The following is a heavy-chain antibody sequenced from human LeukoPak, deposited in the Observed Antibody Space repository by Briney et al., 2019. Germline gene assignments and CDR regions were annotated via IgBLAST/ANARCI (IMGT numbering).Heavy chain of an antibody. CDR2: FDPEDGET. CDR3: ATGYDSGGYYYFDY. V-gene: IGHV1-24*01. J-gene: IGHJ4*02. D-gene: IGHD1-26*01. Sequence: ASVKVSCKVSGYTLTELSMHWVRQAPGTGLEWMGGFDPEDGETIYAQKFQGRVTMTEDTSTDTAYMELSSLRSEDTAVYYCATGYDSGGYYYFDYWGQGTLVTVSS. CDR1: GYTLTELS.